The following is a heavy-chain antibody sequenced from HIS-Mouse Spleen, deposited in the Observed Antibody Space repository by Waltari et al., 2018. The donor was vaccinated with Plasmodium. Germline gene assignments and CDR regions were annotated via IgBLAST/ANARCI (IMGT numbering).Heavy chain of an antibody. Sequence: EVQLVESGGGLVQPGGSLRLSCAASGFTFSSYWMRWVRQAQGKGMGVVANKKGDGGGKYYVNSVKGLFTISRDNAKNSLYLQMNSLRAEDTAVYYCASSWYWYFDLWGRGTLVTVSS. D-gene: IGHD6-13*01. V-gene: IGHV3-7*01. CDR3: ASSWYWYFDL. CDR1: GFTFSSYW. CDR2: KKGDGGGK. J-gene: IGHJ2*01.